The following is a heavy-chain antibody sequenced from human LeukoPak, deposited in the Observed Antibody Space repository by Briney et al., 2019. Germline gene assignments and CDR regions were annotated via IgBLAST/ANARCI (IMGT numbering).Heavy chain of an antibody. D-gene: IGHD4-17*01. Sequence: ASVKVSCKVSGYTLTELSMHWVRQAPGKGLEWMGGFDPEDGETIYAQKFQGRVTMTEDTSTDTAYMELSSLRSEDTAVYYCATLYDYGALRAAGFDYWGQGTLVTVSS. J-gene: IGHJ4*02. CDR3: ATLYDYGALRAAGFDY. V-gene: IGHV1-24*01. CDR1: GYTLTELS. CDR2: FDPEDGET.